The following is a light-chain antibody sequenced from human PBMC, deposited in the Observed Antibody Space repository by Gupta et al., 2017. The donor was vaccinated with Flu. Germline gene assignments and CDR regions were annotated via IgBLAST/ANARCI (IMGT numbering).Light chain of an antibody. CDR1: QNVYRY. CDR3: LQRNMWPRT. CDR2: DAS. Sequence: EITLTQSPATLSLSPGERATLSCRASQNVYRYLAWYQQKPGQAPRLLIYDASTRASGIPARFSGSGSGTDLTLTVSSLEPEDFAVYYCLQRNMWPRTFGQGTRVEIK. J-gene: IGKJ1*01. V-gene: IGKV3-11*01.